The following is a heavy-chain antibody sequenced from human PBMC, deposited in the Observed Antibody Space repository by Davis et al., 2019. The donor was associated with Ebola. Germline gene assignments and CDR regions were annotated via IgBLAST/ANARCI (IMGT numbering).Heavy chain of an antibody. D-gene: IGHD4-17*01. J-gene: IGHJ4*02. Sequence: ASVKVSCKASGYTFTGYYMHWVRQAPGQGLEWMGWVSAYNGNTNYAQKLQGRVTMTTDTSTSTAYMELRSLRSDDTAVYYCAREDGDYGTVIWGQGTLVTVSS. CDR1: GYTFTGYY. CDR3: AREDGDYGTVI. CDR2: VSAYNGNT. V-gene: IGHV1-18*04.